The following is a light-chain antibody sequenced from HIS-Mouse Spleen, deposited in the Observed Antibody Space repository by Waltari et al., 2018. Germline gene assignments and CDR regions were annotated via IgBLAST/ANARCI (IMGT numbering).Light chain of an antibody. V-gene: IGKV3-15*01. CDR2: GAS. CDR3: QQYNNWWT. Sequence: EIVMTQYPATLSVSAGERATLSCRASQSVSSNLAWYQQKPGQAPRLLIYGASTRATGIPARLSGSGSGTEFTLTISSQQSEEFAVYYCQQYNNWWTFGQGTKVEIK. CDR1: QSVSSN. J-gene: IGKJ1*01.